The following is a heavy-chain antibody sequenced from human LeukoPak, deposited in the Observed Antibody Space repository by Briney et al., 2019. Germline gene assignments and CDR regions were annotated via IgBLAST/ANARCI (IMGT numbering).Heavy chain of an antibody. CDR3: ARNSNFVGATNNDALDI. CDR1: GGSISGYY. D-gene: IGHD1-26*01. Sequence: PSETLSLTCTVSGGSISGYYWSWIRQPPGKGLEWIGFISYSGGTNYNPSLKSRVTISVDTSKNQFSLKLSSVTAADTAVYYCARNSNFVGATNNDALDIWGQGTMVTVSS. V-gene: IGHV4-59*01. J-gene: IGHJ3*02. CDR2: ISYSGGT.